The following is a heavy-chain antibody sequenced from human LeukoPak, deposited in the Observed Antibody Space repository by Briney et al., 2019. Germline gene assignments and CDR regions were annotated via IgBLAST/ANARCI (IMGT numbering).Heavy chain of an antibody. J-gene: IGHJ4*02. Sequence: GGSLRLSCAASGFTSSSYWMSWVRQAPGKGLEWVANIKQDGSEKYYVDSVKGRFTISRDNAKNSLYLQMNSLRAEDTAVYYCAREDVLLWFGELSKKSDYWGQGTLVTVSS. CDR1: GFTSSSYW. D-gene: IGHD3-10*01. CDR3: AREDVLLWFGELSKKSDY. CDR2: IKQDGSEK. V-gene: IGHV3-7*01.